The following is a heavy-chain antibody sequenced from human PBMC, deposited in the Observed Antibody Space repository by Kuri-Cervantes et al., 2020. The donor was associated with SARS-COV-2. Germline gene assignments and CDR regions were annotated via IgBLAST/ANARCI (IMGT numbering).Heavy chain of an antibody. CDR3: ARDPRNLAIFGVVIKGYYYYGMDV. V-gene: IGHV3-7*05. CDR1: GFTFSSHW. J-gene: IGHJ6*02. Sequence: LSLTCAASGFTFSSHWMSWVRQAPGKGLEWVASIKQDGSEKYYVDSVKGRFTISRDNAKNSLYLQMNSLRAEDTAVYYCARDPRNLAIFGVVIKGYYYYGMDVWGQGTTVTVSS. D-gene: IGHD3-3*01. CDR2: IKQDGSEK.